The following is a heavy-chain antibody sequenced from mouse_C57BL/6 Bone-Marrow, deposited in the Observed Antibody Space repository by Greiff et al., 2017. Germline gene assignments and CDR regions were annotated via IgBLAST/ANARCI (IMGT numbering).Heavy chain of an antibody. V-gene: IGHV1-18*01. J-gene: IGHJ2*01. CDR1: GYTFTDYN. CDR3: AREGLGGGFDY. CDR2: INPNNGGT. D-gene: IGHD4-1*01. Sequence: VQLQQSGPELVKPGASVTIPCKASGYTFTDYNMDWVKQSHGKSLEWIGDINPNNGGTIYNQKFKGKATLTVDKSSSTAYMELRSLTSEDTAVYYCAREGLGGGFDYWGQGTTLTVSS.